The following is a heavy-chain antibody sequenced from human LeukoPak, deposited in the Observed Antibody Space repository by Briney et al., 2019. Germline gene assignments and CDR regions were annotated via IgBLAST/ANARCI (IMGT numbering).Heavy chain of an antibody. CDR1: GFTFRNYG. Sequence: GGSLRLSCAASGFTFRNYGMHWVRQAPGKGLEWVAIIWYDGSDKYYADSVKGRFTISRDNSKNTLYLQMNSLRVDGTAVYYCASTVGGSGTYYNDHWGQGTLVSVSS. V-gene: IGHV3-33*01. CDR3: ASTVGGSGTYYNDH. CDR2: IWYDGSDK. D-gene: IGHD3-10*01. J-gene: IGHJ4*02.